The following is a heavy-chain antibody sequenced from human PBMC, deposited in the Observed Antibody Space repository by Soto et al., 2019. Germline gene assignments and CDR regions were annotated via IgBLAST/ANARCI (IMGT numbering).Heavy chain of an antibody. Sequence: GGSLRLSCAASGFTFSSYAMSWVRQAPGKGLEWVSAISGSGGSTYYADSVKGRFTISRDNSKNTLYLQMNSLRAEDTAVYYCANPDYGDSYYYYYYMDVWGKGTTVTVSS. V-gene: IGHV3-23*01. J-gene: IGHJ6*03. D-gene: IGHD4-17*01. CDR1: GFTFSSYA. CDR3: ANPDYGDSYYYYYYMDV. CDR2: ISGSGGST.